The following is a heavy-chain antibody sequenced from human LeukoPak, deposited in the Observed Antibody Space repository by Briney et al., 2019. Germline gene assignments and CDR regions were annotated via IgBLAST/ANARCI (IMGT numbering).Heavy chain of an antibody. CDR3: ARLEKGTYYYDSSGCIDY. D-gene: IGHD3-22*01. CDR2: IYYSGST. V-gene: IGHV4-39*01. CDR1: GGSISSISYY. Sequence: PSDTLSLTCTVSGGSISSISYYWGWIRQPPGKGLEWIGGIYYSGSTYYNPSLKSRVTISVDTFKNQFSLKLSSVTAADTAVYYCARLEKGTYYYDSSGCIDYWGQGTLVTVSS. J-gene: IGHJ4*02.